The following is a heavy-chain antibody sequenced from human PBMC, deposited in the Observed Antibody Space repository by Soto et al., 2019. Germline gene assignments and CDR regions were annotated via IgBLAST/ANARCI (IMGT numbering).Heavy chain of an antibody. CDR2: ISSSSSTI. Sequence: GGSMRLSCAAAGLTFSSYSMNWVRPAPGKGLEWVSYISSSSSTIYYADSVKGRFTISRDNAKNSLYLQMNSLRAEDTAVYYCARAPHYCSGGSCNNGDWFDPWGQGTLVTVSS. D-gene: IGHD2-15*01. CDR3: ARAPHYCSGGSCNNGDWFDP. V-gene: IGHV3-48*01. J-gene: IGHJ5*02. CDR1: GLTFSSYS.